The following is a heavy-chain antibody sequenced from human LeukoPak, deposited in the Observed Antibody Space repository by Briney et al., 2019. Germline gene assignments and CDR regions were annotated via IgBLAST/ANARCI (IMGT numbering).Heavy chain of an antibody. J-gene: IGHJ4*02. CDR2: IKSKTDGGTT. CDR1: GFIFSNAW. Sequence: NPGGSLRLSCAASGFIFSNAWMSWVRQAPGKGLEWVGRIKSKTDGGTTDYAAPVKGRFTISRDDSKNTLYLQMNSLKTEDTAVYYCTTVSVVVITATRGGYWGQGTLVTVSS. V-gene: IGHV3-15*01. CDR3: TTVSVVVITATRGGY. D-gene: IGHD2-15*01.